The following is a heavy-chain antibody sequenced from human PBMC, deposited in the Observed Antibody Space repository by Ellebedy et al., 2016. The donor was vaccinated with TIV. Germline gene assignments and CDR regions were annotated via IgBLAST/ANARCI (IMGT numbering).Heavy chain of an antibody. J-gene: IGHJ4*02. Sequence: MPSETLSLTCTVPGGSISSYYWSWIRQPPGKGLEWIAFIHYNGNTNYNPSLKSRVTLSADTSKKQFSLNLRTVTAADTAVYYCARTDPWQPIDDWGQGILVSVSS. D-gene: IGHD2-21*02. V-gene: IGHV4-59*08. CDR3: ARTDPWQPIDD. CDR1: GGSISSYY. CDR2: IHYNGNT.